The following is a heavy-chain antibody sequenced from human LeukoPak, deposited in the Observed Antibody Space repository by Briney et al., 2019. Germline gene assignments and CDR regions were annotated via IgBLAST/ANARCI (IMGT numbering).Heavy chain of an antibody. CDR3: AKGDDYGANTRLPKYNWFDP. J-gene: IGHJ5*02. V-gene: IGHV3-74*01. Sequence: PGGSLRLSCAVSGFIFSSHWMHWVRQAPGKGLVWVSRINTDGSSTSYADSVKGRFTISRDNAKNTLYLQMNSLRAEDTAAYYCAKGDDYGANTRLPKYNWFDPWGQGTLVTVSS. D-gene: IGHD4-23*01. CDR1: GFIFSSHW. CDR2: INTDGSST.